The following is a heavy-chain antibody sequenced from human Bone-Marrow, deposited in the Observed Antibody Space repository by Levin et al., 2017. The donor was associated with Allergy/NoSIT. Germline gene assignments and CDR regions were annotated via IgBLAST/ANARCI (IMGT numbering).Heavy chain of an antibody. CDR3: ARDGKVLGVYSSSWTFDY. J-gene: IGHJ4*02. Sequence: GESLKISCAASGFTFSSYGMHWVRQAPGKGLEWVAVIWYDGSNKYYADSVKGRFTISRDNSKNTLYLQMNSLRAEDTAVYYCARDGKVLGVYSSSWTFDYWGQGTLVTVSS. V-gene: IGHV3-33*01. CDR2: IWYDGSNK. D-gene: IGHD6-13*01. CDR1: GFTFSSYG.